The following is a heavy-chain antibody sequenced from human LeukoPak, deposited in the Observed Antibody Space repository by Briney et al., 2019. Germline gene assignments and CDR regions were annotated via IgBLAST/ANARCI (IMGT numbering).Heavy chain of an antibody. J-gene: IGHJ6*03. CDR3: AKLGGQEVYNYYVGV. CDR1: GFTFSSYA. CDR2: IIDSGDIT. V-gene: IGHV3-23*01. D-gene: IGHD3-16*01. Sequence: GGSLRLSCEASGFTFSSYAMSWVRQAPGKGLEWVSGIIDSGDITYYANSVKGRFTISRDNSKNPPYLQMNSLRAEDTAVYYCAKLGGQEVYNYYVGVWGKGTTVAVSS.